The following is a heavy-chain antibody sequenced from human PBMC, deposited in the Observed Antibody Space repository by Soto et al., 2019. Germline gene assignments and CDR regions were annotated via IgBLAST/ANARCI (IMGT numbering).Heavy chain of an antibody. V-gene: IGHV3-23*01. Sequence: EVQLLEPGGGLVQPGGSLRLSCAASGFTFSSYAMSWVRQAPGKGLEWVSTISGRGGSAYYADSVKGRFTISRDNSKNTLYLQMNSLRAEDTAVYYCARRTSGWYLDYWGQGTLVTVSS. CDR2: ISGRGGSA. J-gene: IGHJ4*02. CDR1: GFTFSSYA. D-gene: IGHD6-19*01. CDR3: ARRTSGWYLDY.